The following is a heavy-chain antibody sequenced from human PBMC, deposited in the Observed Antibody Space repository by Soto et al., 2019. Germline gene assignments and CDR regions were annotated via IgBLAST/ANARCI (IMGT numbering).Heavy chain of an antibody. J-gene: IGHJ4*02. CDR2: ISSSSSYI. CDR1: GFTFSSYS. CDR3: ANFNPGRDCSSTSCYSTYFDY. D-gene: IGHD2-2*01. Sequence: GGSLRLSCAASGFTFSSYSMNWVRQAPGKGLEWVSSISSSSSYIYYADSVKGRFTISRDNSKNTLYLQMNSLRAEDTAVYYCANFNPGRDCSSTSCYSTYFDYWGQGTLVTVSS. V-gene: IGHV3-21*01.